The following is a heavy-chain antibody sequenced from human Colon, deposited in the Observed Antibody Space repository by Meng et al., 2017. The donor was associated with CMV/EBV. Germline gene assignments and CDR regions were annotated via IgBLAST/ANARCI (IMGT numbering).Heavy chain of an antibody. Sequence: VVSGGSITSTNWWNWVRQSPVKGLEWIGEISHSGNTNYNPSLKSRLIMSVDKTKNQFSLRLSSVTAADTAIYYCARDGYSSGYYFDYWGPGTLVTVSS. CDR2: ISHSGNT. J-gene: IGHJ4*02. CDR3: ARDGYSSGYYFDY. D-gene: IGHD3-22*01. V-gene: IGHV4-4*02. CDR1: GGSITSTNW.